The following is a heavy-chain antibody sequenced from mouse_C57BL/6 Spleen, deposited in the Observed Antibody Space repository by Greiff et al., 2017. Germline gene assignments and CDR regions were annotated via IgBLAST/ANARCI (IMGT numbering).Heavy chain of an antibody. CDR2: IYPRDGST. CDR3: ARPHYWYFDV. CDR1: GYTFTSYD. Sequence: QVHVKQSGPELVKPGASVKLSCKASGYTFTSYDINWVKQRPGQGLEWIGWIYPRDGSTKYNEKFKGKATLTVDTSSSTAYMELHSLTSEDSAVYFCARPHYWYFDVWGTGTTVTVSS. V-gene: IGHV1-85*01. J-gene: IGHJ1*03.